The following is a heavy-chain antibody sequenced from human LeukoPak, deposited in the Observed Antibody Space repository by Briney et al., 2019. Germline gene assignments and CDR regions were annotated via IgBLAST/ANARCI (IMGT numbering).Heavy chain of an antibody. V-gene: IGHV4-59*01. D-gene: IGHD2-15*01. CDR3: ARSNLGYCSGGSCHYYYYYYMDV. CDR2: IYYSGST. Sequence: SETLSLTCTVSGGSISSYYWSWIRQPRGKGLEWIGYIYYSGSTNYNPSLKSRVTISVDTSKNQFSLKLSSVTAADTAVYYSARSNLGYCSGGSCHYYYYYYMDVWGKGTTVTVSS. CDR1: GGSISSYY. J-gene: IGHJ6*03.